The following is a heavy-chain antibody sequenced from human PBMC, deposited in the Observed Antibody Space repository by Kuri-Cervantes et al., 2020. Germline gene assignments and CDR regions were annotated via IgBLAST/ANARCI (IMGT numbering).Heavy chain of an antibody. CDR3: ARRGAIVAAVRGWFDS. Sequence: SETLSLTCTVSGGSISSSSYYWGWIRQPPGKGLEWIGSIYYSGSTYYNPSLKSRVTISVDTSKNQFFLKLTSVTAADTSVYYCARRGAIVAAVRGWFDSWGQGTLVTVSS. J-gene: IGHJ5*01. CDR2: IYYSGST. CDR1: GGSISSSSYY. V-gene: IGHV4-39*01. D-gene: IGHD1-26*01.